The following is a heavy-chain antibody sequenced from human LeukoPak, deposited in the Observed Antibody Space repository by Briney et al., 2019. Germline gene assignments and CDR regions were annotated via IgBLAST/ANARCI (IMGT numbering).Heavy chain of an antibody. CDR1: GFTFSSYA. J-gene: IGHJ3*02. V-gene: IGHV3-23*01. Sequence: GGSLRLSCAASGFTFSSYAMGWVRQAPGKGLEWVSAISGSGGSTYYADSVKGRFTISRDNSKNTLYLQMNSLRAEDTAVYYCAKVIYGGKLSKNAFDIWGQGTMVTVSS. CDR2: ISGSGGST. CDR3: AKVIYGGKLSKNAFDI. D-gene: IGHD4-23*01.